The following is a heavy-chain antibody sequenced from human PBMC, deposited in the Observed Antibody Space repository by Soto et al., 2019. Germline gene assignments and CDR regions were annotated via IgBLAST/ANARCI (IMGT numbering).Heavy chain of an antibody. CDR2: FIPVYRTL. CDR3: ATGVIWIGYFTVDS. V-gene: IGHV1-69*13. Sequence: GASVKVSCKASGGSFGNSAINWVRQTPGQGLEWLGGFIPVYRTLNYAQKFQGRVTITADESTGTAYTTLSSLASDDTAVYYCATGVIWIGYFTVDSWGQGTRVTVSS. D-gene: IGHD3-3*01. J-gene: IGHJ4*02. CDR1: GGSFGNSA.